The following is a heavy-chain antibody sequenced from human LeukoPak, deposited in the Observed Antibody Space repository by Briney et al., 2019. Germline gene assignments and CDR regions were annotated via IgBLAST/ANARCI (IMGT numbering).Heavy chain of an antibody. Sequence: PSQTLSLTCADSRRSISSGSYFWSWVRQPAGKGLEWIGRIYTTGTTIYNPSLRSRVTISRDTSKNQFSLKLTSVTAADTAVYYCAGAPECRGGMCYYFNYWGQGTLVTVSS. D-gene: IGHD2-15*01. CDR3: AGAPECRGGMCYYFNY. CDR1: RRSISSGSYF. CDR2: IYTTGTT. J-gene: IGHJ4*02. V-gene: IGHV4-61*02.